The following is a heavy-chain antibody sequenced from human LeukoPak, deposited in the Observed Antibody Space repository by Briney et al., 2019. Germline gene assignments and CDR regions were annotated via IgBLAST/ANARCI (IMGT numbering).Heavy chain of an antibody. J-gene: IGHJ4*02. CDR3: ARHDYGGNSPFDY. D-gene: IGHD4-23*01. V-gene: IGHV4-59*08. Sequence: SETVSLTCTVSGGSISSYYWSWIRQPPGKGLEWIGYIYYSGSTNYNPSLKSRVTISVDTSKNQFSLKLSSVTAADTAVYYCARHDYGGNSPFDYWGQGALGAASS. CDR2: IYYSGST. CDR1: GGSISSYY.